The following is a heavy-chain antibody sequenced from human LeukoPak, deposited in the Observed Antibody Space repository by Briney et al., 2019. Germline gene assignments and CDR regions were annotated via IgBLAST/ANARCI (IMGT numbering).Heavy chain of an antibody. V-gene: IGHV1-69*13. CDR3: ARDPVWYQLPGHYYYYMDV. Sequence: SVKVSCKASGGTFSSYAISWVRQAPGQGLEWMGGIIPIFGTANYAQKFQGRVTITADESTSTAYMELSSLRSEDTAVYYCARDPVWYQLPGHYYYYMDVWGKGTTVTVSS. J-gene: IGHJ6*03. CDR2: IIPIFGTA. D-gene: IGHD2-2*01. CDR1: GGTFSSYA.